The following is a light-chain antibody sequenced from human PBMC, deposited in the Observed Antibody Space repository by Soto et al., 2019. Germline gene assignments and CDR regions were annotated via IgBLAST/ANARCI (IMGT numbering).Light chain of an antibody. Sequence: EIVMTQSPATLSVSPGERATLSCRASQSVGSNLAWYQQKPGQAPRLLIYGASTRATGIPARFSGSGSGTEFTLTISSLQSEDFAVYDCQQYNNWPPSFTFGPGTKVDIK. V-gene: IGKV3-15*01. J-gene: IGKJ3*01. CDR3: QQYNNWPPSFT. CDR1: QSVGSN. CDR2: GAS.